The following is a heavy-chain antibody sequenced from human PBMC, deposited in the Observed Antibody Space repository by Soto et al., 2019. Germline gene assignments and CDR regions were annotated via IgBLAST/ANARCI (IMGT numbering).Heavy chain of an antibody. V-gene: IGHV3-9*01. CDR2: ISWNSGSI. Sequence: LRLSCAASGFTFDDYAMHWVRQAPGKGLEWVSGISWNSGSIGYADSVKGRFTISRDNAKNSLYLQMNSLRAEDTALYYCAKDIGYSSGWYVDYWGQGTLVTVSS. D-gene: IGHD6-19*01. CDR3: AKDIGYSSGWYVDY. CDR1: GFTFDDYA. J-gene: IGHJ4*02.